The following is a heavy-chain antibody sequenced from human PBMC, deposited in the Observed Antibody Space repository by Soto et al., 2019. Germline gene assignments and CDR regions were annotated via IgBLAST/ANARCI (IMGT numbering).Heavy chain of an antibody. D-gene: IGHD2-15*01. CDR3: ARVGYCSGGSCYSGYFDY. V-gene: IGHV1-69*13. CDR2: IIPIFGTA. CDR1: GGTFSSYA. J-gene: IGHJ4*02. Sequence: GASVKVSCKASGGTFSSYAISWVRQAPGQGLEWMGGIIPIFGTANYAQKFQGRVTITADESTSTAYMELSSLRSEDTAVYYCARVGYCSGGSCYSGYFDYWGQGTLVTVS.